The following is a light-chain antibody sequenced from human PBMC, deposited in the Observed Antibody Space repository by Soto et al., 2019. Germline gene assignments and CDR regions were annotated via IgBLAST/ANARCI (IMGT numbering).Light chain of an antibody. CDR3: QQYNSYSWT. CDR1: QSISSW. CDR2: DPS. V-gene: IGKV1-5*01. J-gene: IGKJ1*01. Sequence: DPQMPQSPSTLSASVGDRVTITCRASQSISSWLAWYQQKPGKAPKLLIYDPSSLESGVPSRFSGRGSGTEFTLTISSLQPDDFATYYCQQYNSYSWTFGPGTKVDIK.